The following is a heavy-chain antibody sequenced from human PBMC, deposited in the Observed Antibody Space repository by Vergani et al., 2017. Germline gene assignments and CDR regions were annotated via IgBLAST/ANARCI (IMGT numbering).Heavy chain of an antibody. CDR2: IKQDGSEK. D-gene: IGHD4-11*01. J-gene: IGHJ4*02. Sequence: EVQLVESGGGLVQPGGSLRLSCAASGFTFSSYWMSWVGQAPGKGLEWVANIKQDGSEKYYVDSVKGRFTISRDNAKNSLYLQMNSLRAEDTAVYYCARVVTTWEVISSTYYFDYWGQGTLVTVSS. V-gene: IGHV3-7*01. CDR3: ARVVTTWEVISSTYYFDY. CDR1: GFTFSSYW.